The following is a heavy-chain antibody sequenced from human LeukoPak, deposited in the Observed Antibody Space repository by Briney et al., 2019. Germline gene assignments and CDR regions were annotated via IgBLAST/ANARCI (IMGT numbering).Heavy chain of an antibody. CDR2: IYYSGST. CDR3: AREYYDFWSGPYDY. J-gene: IGHJ4*02. Sequence: SETLSLTCTVSGGSIGSSSYYWGWIRQPPGKGLEWIGSIYYSGSTYYNPSLKSRVTISVDTSKNQFSLKLSSVTAADTAVYYCAREYYDFWSGPYDYWGQGTLVTVSS. D-gene: IGHD3-3*01. V-gene: IGHV4-39*07. CDR1: GGSIGSSSYY.